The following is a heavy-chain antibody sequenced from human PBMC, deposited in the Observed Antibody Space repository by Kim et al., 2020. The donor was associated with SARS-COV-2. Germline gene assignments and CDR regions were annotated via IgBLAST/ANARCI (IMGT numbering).Heavy chain of an antibody. Sequence: SETLSLTCTVSGGSISSYYWSWIRQPPGKGLEWIGYIYYSGSTNYNPSLKSRVTISVDTSKNQFSLKLSSVTAADTAVYYCAREGEDSSGYYYGYWCQGTLVTVSS. V-gene: IGHV4-59*01. CDR3: AREGEDSSGYYYGY. J-gene: IGHJ4*02. CDR1: GGSISSYY. D-gene: IGHD3-22*01. CDR2: IYYSGST.